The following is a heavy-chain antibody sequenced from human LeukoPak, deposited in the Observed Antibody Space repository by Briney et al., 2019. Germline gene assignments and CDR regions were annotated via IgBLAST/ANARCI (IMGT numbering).Heavy chain of an antibody. D-gene: IGHD1-1*01. Sequence: ASVKVSCKASGYTFTSYYIHWVRQAPGQGLEWMGIINPSGGSTSYSQKFQGRVTMTRNTPTTTVYMDLSSLRSEDTAVYYCARGETGTWLDYWGQGTLVTVSS. CDR1: GYTFTSYY. J-gene: IGHJ4*02. CDR3: ARGETGTWLDY. CDR2: INPSGGST. V-gene: IGHV1-46*03.